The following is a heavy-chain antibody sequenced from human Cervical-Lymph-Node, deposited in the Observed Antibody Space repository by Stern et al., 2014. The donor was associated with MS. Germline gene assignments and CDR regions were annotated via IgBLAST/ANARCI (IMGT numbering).Heavy chain of an antibody. J-gene: IGHJ3*02. D-gene: IGHD6-13*01. CDR1: GFSLSHVRMG. CDR2: IFSNDKK. CDR3: ARMMQHLAGDAFDI. Sequence: QITLKESGPVLVKPTETLTLTCTVSGFSLSHVRMGVSWIRQPPGKALEWLAHIFSNDKKSYTTSLKGRLTISKNSSKSQVILTMTHMDPADTATYYCARMMQHLAGDAFDIWGQGTMVSVSS. V-gene: IGHV2-26*01.